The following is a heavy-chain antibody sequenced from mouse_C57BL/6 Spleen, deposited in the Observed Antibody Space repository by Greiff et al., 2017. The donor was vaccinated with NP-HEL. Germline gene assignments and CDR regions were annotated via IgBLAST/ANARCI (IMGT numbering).Heavy chain of an antibody. CDR1: GYSITSGYY. D-gene: IGHD1-2*01. CDR3: ASLSFHSGAMDY. Sequence: EVKLMESGPGLVKPSQSLSLTCSVTGYSITSGYYWNWIRQFPGNKLEWMGYISYDGSNNYNPSLKNRISITRDTSKNQFFLKLNSVTTEDTATYYCASLSFHSGAMDYWGQGTSVTVSS. J-gene: IGHJ4*01. V-gene: IGHV3-6*01. CDR2: ISYDGSN.